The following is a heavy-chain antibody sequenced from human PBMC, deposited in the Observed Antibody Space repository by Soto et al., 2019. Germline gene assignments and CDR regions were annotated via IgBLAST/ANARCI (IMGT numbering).Heavy chain of an antibody. CDR1: GFTVSSNY. V-gene: IGHV3-66*01. Sequence: EVQLVESGGGLVQPGGSLRLSCAASGFTVSSNYMGWVRQAPGKGLEWVSTVKTGGDTYIADSVKGRCAVSRDNSRNTLYFHTNNLNAEDMALYCCEGGLGERSHFDYWGEGTLVTVCS. CDR2: VKTGGDT. CDR3: EGGLGERSHFDY. J-gene: IGHJ4*02. D-gene: IGHD2-21*01.